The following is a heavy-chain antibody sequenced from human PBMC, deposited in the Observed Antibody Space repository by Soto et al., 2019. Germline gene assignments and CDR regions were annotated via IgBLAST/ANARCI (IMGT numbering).Heavy chain of an antibody. V-gene: IGHV5-51*01. CDR3: ARTGDFGVVLGAFDI. J-gene: IGHJ3*02. D-gene: IGHD3-3*01. Sequence: GESLKISCKGSEYSFTSYWIGWVRQMPGKGLEWMGIIYPGDSDTRYSPSFQGQVTISADKSISTAYLQWSSLKASDTAMYYCARTGDFGVVLGAFDIWGQGTMVTVSS. CDR2: IYPGDSDT. CDR1: EYSFTSYW.